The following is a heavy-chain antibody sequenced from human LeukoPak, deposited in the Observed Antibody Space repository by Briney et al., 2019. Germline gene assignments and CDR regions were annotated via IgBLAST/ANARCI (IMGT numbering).Heavy chain of an antibody. V-gene: IGHV1-69*04. CDR3: ARDREAAGTRGIYYFDY. CDR1: GGIYISYT. CDR2: IIPILGIA. J-gene: IGHJ4*02. D-gene: IGHD6-13*01. Sequence: SVKVSFKATGGIYISYTINWVRQAPGRGLEWMGRIIPILGIANYAQKFQGRVTITADKSTSTAYMELSSLRSEDTAVYYCARDREAAGTRGIYYFDYWGQGTLVTVSS.